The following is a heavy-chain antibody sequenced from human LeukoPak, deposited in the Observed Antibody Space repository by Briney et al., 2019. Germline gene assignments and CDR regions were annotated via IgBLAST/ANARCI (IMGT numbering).Heavy chain of an antibody. CDR1: GGTFSSYA. D-gene: IGHD2-21*02. J-gene: IGHJ5*02. CDR2: IIPILGIA. Sequence: GASVKVSCKASGGTFSSYAISWVRQAPGQGLEWMGRIIPILGIANYAQKFQGRVTITADKSTSTAYMELSSLRSEGTAVYYCARDPGCGGDCREGMYNWFDPWGQGTLVTVSS. CDR3: ARDPGCGGDCREGMYNWFDP. V-gene: IGHV1-69*04.